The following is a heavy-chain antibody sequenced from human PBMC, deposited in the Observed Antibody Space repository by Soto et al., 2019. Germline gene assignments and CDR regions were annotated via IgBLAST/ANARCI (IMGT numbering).Heavy chain of an antibody. J-gene: IGHJ5*02. V-gene: IGHV1-18*01. CDR1: GYTFFTYD. Sequence: QVHLVQSGVEVKNPGASVKVSCQASGYTFFTYDISWVRQAPGQGLEWMGWISTYSCDTKYAQKFQGRVTMTTNPSTPTANLELRSLRSDDTSVYSCARHHGPTTSENWFDPWGQGTLVTVSS. CDR3: ARHHGPTTSENWFDP. D-gene: IGHD5-12*01. CDR2: ISTYSCDT.